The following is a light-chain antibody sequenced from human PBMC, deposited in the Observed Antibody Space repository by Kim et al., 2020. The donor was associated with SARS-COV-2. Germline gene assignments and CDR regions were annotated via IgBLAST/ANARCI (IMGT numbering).Light chain of an antibody. V-gene: IGKV1-5*03. Sequence: ASVGDRVPIPCRASQSINTWLAWYQQRPAKAPELLIYQASRLHTGVSSRFSGSGSGTEFTLTISSLQPDDFATYYCQQYNTYLLTFGGGTKVDIK. CDR1: QSINTW. CDR2: QAS. CDR3: QQYNTYLLT. J-gene: IGKJ4*01.